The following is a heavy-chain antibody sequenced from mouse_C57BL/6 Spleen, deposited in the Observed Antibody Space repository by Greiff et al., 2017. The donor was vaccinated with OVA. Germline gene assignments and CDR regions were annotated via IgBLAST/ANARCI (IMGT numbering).Heavy chain of an antibody. D-gene: IGHD4-1*02. J-gene: IGHJ1*03. CDR2: ISNLAYSI. V-gene: IGHV5-15*01. CDR1: GFTFSDYG. Sequence: DVMLVESGGGLVQPGGSLKLSCAASGFTFSDYGMAWVRQAPRKGPEWVAFISNLAYSIYYADTVTGRFTISRENAKNTLYLEMSSLRSEDTAMYYCARTPNWDVGYFDVWGTGTTVTVSS. CDR3: ARTPNWDVGYFDV.